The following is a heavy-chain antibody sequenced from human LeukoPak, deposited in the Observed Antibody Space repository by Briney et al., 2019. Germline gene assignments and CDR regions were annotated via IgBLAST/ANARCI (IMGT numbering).Heavy chain of an antibody. CDR3: AKDGGYYYGSGNDY. CDR2: IKQDGSEK. V-gene: IGHV3-7*03. CDR1: GFTFSSYW. D-gene: IGHD3-10*01. Sequence: PGGSLRLSCAASGFTFSSYWMSWVRQAPGKGLEWVANIKQDGSEKYYVDSVKGRFTISRDNAKNSLYLQMNSLRAEDTAVYYCAKDGGYYYGSGNDYWGQGTLVTVSS. J-gene: IGHJ4*02.